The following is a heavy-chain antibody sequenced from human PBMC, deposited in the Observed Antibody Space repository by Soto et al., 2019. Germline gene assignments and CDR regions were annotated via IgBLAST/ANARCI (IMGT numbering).Heavy chain of an antibody. D-gene: IGHD2-15*01. CDR1: GFTFSSYA. J-gene: IGHJ6*02. Sequence: QVQLVESGGGVVQPGRSLRLSCAASGFTFSSYAMYWVRQAPGKGLEWVAVISYDGNNKYYADSVKGRFTISRDNSKNTLNLQTISARAEDIGVYYCARAGCDGGSCYTLVGLRYGMDVWGQGTTVTVSS. V-gene: IGHV3-30-3*01. CDR3: ARAGCDGGSCYTLVGLRYGMDV. CDR2: ISYDGNNK.